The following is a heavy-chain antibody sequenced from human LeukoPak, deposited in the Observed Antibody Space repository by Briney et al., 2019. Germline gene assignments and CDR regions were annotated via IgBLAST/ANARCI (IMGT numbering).Heavy chain of an antibody. J-gene: IGHJ4*02. CDR1: GGTFSSYA. CDR3: ARKWGYYYDSSGFYSY. V-gene: IGHV1-69*01. CDR2: IIPIFGTA. Sequence: PWASVKVSCKASGGTFSSYAISWVRQAPGQGLEWMGGIIPIFGTANYAQKFQGRVTITADESTSTAYMELSSLRSEDTAVYYCARKWGYYYDSSGFYSYWGKGTLVTVSS. D-gene: IGHD3-22*01.